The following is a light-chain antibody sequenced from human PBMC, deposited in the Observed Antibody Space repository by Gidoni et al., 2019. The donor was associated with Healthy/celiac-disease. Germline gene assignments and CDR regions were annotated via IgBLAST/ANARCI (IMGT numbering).Light chain of an antibody. CDR2: AAS. CDR1: QSISSY. CDR3: QQSYRTPWT. J-gene: IGKJ3*01. Sequence: DIQMTQSPSSLSASVGDRVTITCRASQSISSYLNWYQQKPGKAPKLLIYAASSLQSGVPSRFRGSGSGTDCTLTISSLQPEDFATCYCQQSYRTPWTFGPGTKVDIK. V-gene: IGKV1-39*01.